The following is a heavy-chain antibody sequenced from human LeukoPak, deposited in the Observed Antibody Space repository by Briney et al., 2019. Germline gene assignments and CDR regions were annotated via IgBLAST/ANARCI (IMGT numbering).Heavy chain of an antibody. CDR1: GYTFTSYA. J-gene: IGHJ5*02. CDR2: IIPILGIA. Sequence: PWASVKVSCKASGYTFTSYAISWVRQAPGQGLEWMGRIIPILGIANYAQKFQGRVTITADKSTSTAYMELSSLRSEDTAVYYCARDSRRIVVVPAATEFDPWGQGTQVTVSS. CDR3: ARDSRRIVVVPAATEFDP. D-gene: IGHD2-2*01. V-gene: IGHV1-69*10.